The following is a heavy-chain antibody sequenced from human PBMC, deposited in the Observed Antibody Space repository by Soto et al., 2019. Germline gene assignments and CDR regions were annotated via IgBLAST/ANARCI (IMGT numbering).Heavy chain of an antibody. Sequence: PGGSLRLSCAASGFTFSSFGMFWVRQAPGKGLEWVAVVSHDGRNTHYADSVKGRFTISRDSSKNTVSLEMTSLRAEDTAVYYCAKGGRQWLVTSDFNYWGQGALVTVSS. J-gene: IGHJ4*02. V-gene: IGHV3-30*18. CDR3: AKGGRQWLVTSDFNY. D-gene: IGHD6-19*01. CDR2: VSHDGRNT. CDR1: GFTFSSFG.